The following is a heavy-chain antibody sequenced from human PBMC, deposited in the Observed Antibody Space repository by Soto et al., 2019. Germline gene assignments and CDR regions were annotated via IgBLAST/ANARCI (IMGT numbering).Heavy chain of an antibody. CDR3: ARVFDYWSGFYVY. CDR2: VYAAGNT. J-gene: IGHJ4*02. D-gene: IGHD3-3*01. Sequence: SETLSLTCTVSGASISGFYWSWIRQPAGKGLEWIGRVYAAGNTNYNPSLTGRVTMSIDTSKKQFSLRMTSLTAADTAVYFCARVFDYWSGFYVYWGQGILVTVSS. V-gene: IGHV4-4*07. CDR1: GASISGFY.